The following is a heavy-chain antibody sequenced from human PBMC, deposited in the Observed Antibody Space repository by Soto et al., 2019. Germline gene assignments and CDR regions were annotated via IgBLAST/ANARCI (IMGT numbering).Heavy chain of an antibody. CDR3: VRLIGNSWLDS. CDR2: TYYRSKWYY. Sequence: VQLQQSGPGLVKPSQTLSLTCAISGDSVSSNHATWDWIRQSPSRGLEWLGRTYYRSKWYYDYPLSVKSRITINPDTSINHLSVQLNSVTPDYTAVYYCVRLIGNSWLDSWGQGTLVTVS. J-gene: IGHJ5*01. D-gene: IGHD3-16*01. V-gene: IGHV6-1*01. CDR1: GDSVSSNHAT.